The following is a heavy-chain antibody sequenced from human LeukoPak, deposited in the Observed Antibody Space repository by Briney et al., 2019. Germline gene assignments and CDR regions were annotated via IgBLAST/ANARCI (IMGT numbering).Heavy chain of an antibody. CDR3: AIDEPNDTTYDFDY. V-gene: IGHV3-15*01. CDR2: IKSKGGGETT. Sequence: GSLRLSCAASRGTFSNAWRNWVRQPPGKGLEWVGRIKSKGGGETTDYAAPGKGRFTISRDDSTNMVYLQMNRLKMADTAVDYCAIDEPNDTTYDFDYWGQGTLVTVSS. CDR1: RGTFSNAW. D-gene: IGHD1-1*01. J-gene: IGHJ4*02.